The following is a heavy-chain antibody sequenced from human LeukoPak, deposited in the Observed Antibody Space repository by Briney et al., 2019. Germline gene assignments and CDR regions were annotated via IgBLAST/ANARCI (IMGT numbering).Heavy chain of an antibody. D-gene: IGHD6-6*01. J-gene: IGHJ5*02. CDR3: ARVRSFKLIAAPLHPNWFDP. CDR1: GYTFTGYY. V-gene: IGHV1-2*04. Sequence: ASVKVSCKASGYTFTGYYMHWVRQAPGQGLKWMGWINPNSGGTNYAQKFQGWVTMTRDTSISTAYMELSSLRSEDTAVYYCARVRSFKLIAAPLHPNWFDPWGQGTLVTVSS. CDR2: INPNSGGT.